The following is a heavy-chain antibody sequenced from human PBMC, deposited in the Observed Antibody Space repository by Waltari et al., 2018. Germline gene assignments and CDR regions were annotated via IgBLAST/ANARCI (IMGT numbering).Heavy chain of an antibody. Sequence: RFTISRDNSKNILFLQMNTLRAEDTAIYYCAKRFGSGSFDYWGQGTLVTVSS. CDR3: AKRFGSGSFDY. J-gene: IGHJ4*02. V-gene: IGHV3-23*01. D-gene: IGHD3-10*01.